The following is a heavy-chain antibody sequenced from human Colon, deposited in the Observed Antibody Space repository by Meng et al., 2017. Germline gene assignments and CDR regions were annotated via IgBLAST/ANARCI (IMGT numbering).Heavy chain of an antibody. V-gene: IGHV3-11*01. CDR1: GFRFSDDH. D-gene: IGHD1-26*01. J-gene: IGHJ5*01. CDR2: ISVGGSII. CDR3: ARDGSHRRFDS. Sequence: VKRVVSGGDLVKPGGALRLSCVASGFRFSDDHMAWIRQAPGKGLEWISYISVGGSIIYYADSVNGRFTISRDDAKNSVYLQMNSLRAEDTAVYYCARDGSHRRFDSWGQGTLVTVSS.